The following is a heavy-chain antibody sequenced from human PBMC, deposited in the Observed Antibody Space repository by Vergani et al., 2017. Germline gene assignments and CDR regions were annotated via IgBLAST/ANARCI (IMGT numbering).Heavy chain of an antibody. CDR3: ARELYYYDSSGYGP. CDR1: GFTFSNAW. D-gene: IGHD3-22*01. J-gene: IGHJ5*02. V-gene: IGHV3-15*01. CDR2: IKSKTDGGTT. Sequence: EVQLVESGGGLVKPGGSLRLSCAASGFTFSNAWMSWVRQAPGKGLEWVGRIKSKTDGGTTDYAAPVKGRFTISRDNSKNTLYLQMNSLRAEDTAVYYCARELYYYDSSGYGPWGQGTLVTVSS.